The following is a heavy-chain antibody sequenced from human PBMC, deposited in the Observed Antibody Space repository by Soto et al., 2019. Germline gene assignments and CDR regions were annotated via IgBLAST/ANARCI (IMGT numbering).Heavy chain of an antibody. D-gene: IGHD1-26*01. CDR3: ATRASR. Sequence: EVQLVESGGGLVQPGGSLRLSCAVSGFTFSSSEMYWVRQAPGKGLEWISYIHPSGQPIFYADSVKGRFTISRDNANTSLFLQMNSLRAEDTAVYYCATRASRWGQGTMVPVSS. CDR2: IHPSGQPI. V-gene: IGHV3-48*03. J-gene: IGHJ3*01. CDR1: GFTFSSSE.